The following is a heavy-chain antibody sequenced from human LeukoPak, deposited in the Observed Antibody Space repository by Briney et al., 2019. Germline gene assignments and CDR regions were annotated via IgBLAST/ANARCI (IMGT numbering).Heavy chain of an antibody. D-gene: IGHD3-3*01. CDR2: VNPNSGST. V-gene: IGHV1-2*02. J-gene: IGHJ4*02. CDR1: GYTFTGYY. CDR3: ATRTTDQYDFWSGYYYY. Sequence: ASVKVSCKASGYTFTGYYMHWVRQAPGQGLEWMGWVNPNSGSTNYAQKFQGRVTMTRDTSISTAYMELSRLRSEDWAVHYCATRTTDQYDFWSGYYYYWGQGTLVTVSS.